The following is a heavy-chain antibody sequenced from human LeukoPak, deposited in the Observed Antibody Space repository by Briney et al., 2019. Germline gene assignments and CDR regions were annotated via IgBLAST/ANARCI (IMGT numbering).Heavy chain of an antibody. CDR1: GGSISSYY. Sequence: SGTPSLTCTFSGGSISSYYWSWIRQPPGKGLEGIGYIYYSGSTNYKPSLKSRLTISVDTSKNQFSLKLRSVTAADTSLYYCAREGGTYSYYFDYWGQGTLVTVHS. V-gene: IGHV4-59*01. D-gene: IGHD1-26*01. CDR2: IYYSGST. J-gene: IGHJ4*02. CDR3: AREGGTYSYYFDY.